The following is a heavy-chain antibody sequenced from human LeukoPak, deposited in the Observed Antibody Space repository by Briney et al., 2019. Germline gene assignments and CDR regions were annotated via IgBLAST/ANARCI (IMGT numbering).Heavy chain of an antibody. D-gene: IGHD5-18*01. CDR3: ARENTVMVQYYFDY. CDR1: GGSISSSNYY. Sequence: PSETLSLTCTVSGGSISSSNYYWGWIRQPPGKGLEWIGSFYYSGSTYYNPSLKSRVTISVDTSKNQFSLKLSSVTAADTAVYYCARENTVMVQYYFDYWGQGTLVTVSS. J-gene: IGHJ4*02. CDR2: FYYSGST. V-gene: IGHV4-39*07.